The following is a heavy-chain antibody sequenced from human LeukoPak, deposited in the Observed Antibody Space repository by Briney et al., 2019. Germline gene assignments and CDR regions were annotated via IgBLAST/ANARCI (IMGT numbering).Heavy chain of an antibody. Sequence: SETLSLTCAVSGGSISSSSYYWGWIRQPPGKGLEWIGSISQSGSTYYNPSLKSRVTISVDTSKNQFSLKLNSVTAADTAVYFCARHSSMTTVTIRPWGQGTLVTVS. V-gene: IGHV4-39*01. CDR1: GGSISSSSYY. J-gene: IGHJ5*02. CDR3: ARHSSMTTVTIRP. D-gene: IGHD4-11*01. CDR2: ISQSGST.